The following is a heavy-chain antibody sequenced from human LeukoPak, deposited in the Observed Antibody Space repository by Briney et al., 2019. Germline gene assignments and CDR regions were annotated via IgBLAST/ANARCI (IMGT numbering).Heavy chain of an antibody. V-gene: IGHV1-24*01. Sequence: ASVKVSCKVSGYTLTELSMHWVRQAPGKGLEWMGGFDPEDGETIYAQKFQGRVTMTEDTSTDTAYMELSSLRSEDTAVYYCARDTPPDTAMIGWFDPWGQGTLVTVSS. D-gene: IGHD5-18*01. J-gene: IGHJ5*02. CDR1: GYTLTELS. CDR3: ARDTPPDTAMIGWFDP. CDR2: FDPEDGET.